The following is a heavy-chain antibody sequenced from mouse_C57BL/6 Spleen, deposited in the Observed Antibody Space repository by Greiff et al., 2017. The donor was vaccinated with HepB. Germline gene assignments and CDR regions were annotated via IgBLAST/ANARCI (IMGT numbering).Heavy chain of an antibody. V-gene: IGHV10-3*01. Sequence: GGGLVQPKGSLKLSCAASGFTFNTYAMHWVRQAPGKGLEWVARIRSKSSNYATYYADSVKDRFTISRDESQSMLYLQMNNLKTEDTAMYYCVRGGTAQAVFAYWGQGTLVTVSA. CDR2: IRSKSSNYAT. D-gene: IGHD3-2*02. CDR3: VRGGTAQAVFAY. J-gene: IGHJ3*01. CDR1: GFTFNTYA.